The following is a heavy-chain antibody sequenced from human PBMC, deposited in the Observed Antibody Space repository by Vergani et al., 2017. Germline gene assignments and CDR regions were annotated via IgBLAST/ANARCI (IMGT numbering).Heavy chain of an antibody. CDR2: IKSKTDGGTT. CDR1: GFTFSNAW. J-gene: IGHJ4*02. D-gene: IGHD3-3*01. CDR3: TTEYDFWSGYYKFDY. Sequence: EVQLVESGGGLVKPGGSLRLSCAASGFTFSNAWMNWVRQAPGKGLEWVGRIKSKTDGGTTDYAAPVKGRFTISRDDSKNTLYLQMNSLKTEDTAMYYCTTEYDFWSGYYKFDYWGQGTLVTVSS. V-gene: IGHV3-15*07.